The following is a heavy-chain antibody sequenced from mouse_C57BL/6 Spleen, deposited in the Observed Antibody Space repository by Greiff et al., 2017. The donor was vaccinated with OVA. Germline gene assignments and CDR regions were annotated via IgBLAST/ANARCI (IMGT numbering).Heavy chain of an antibody. CDR3: ARERYYGSSSYWYFDV. J-gene: IGHJ1*03. CDR1: GYTFTSSW. CDR2: IDPSDSET. D-gene: IGHD1-1*01. V-gene: IGHV1-52*01. Sequence: VQLQQPGAELVRPGSSVKLSCKASGYTFTSSWMHWVKQRPIQGLEWIGNIDPSDSETHYNQKFKDKATLTVDKSSSTAYMQLSSLTSEDSAVYYCARERYYGSSSYWYFDVWGTGTTVTVSS.